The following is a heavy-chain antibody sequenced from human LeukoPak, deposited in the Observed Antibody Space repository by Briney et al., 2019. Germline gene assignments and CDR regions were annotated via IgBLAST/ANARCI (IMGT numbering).Heavy chain of an antibody. CDR2: INPNSGGT. J-gene: IGHJ4*02. V-gene: IGHV1-2*02. CDR1: GYTFTGYY. CDR3: ARDSSQGYYDSSGYVDY. D-gene: IGHD3-22*01. Sequence: EASVKVSCKASGYTFTGYYIHWVRQAPGQGLEWMGWINPNSGGTNYAQKFQGRVTMTRDTSISTAYMELSRLRSDDTAVYYCARDSSQGYYDSSGYVDYWGQGTLVTVSS.